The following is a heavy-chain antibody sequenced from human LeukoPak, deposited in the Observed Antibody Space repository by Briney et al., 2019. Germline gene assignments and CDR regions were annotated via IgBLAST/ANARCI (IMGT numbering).Heavy chain of an antibody. V-gene: IGHV3-30*03. CDR3: ARAERYCGGGTCSDRYWYFDL. D-gene: IGHD2-15*01. Sequence: GGSLRLSCAASGFTFSSYGMHWVRQAPGKGLEWVAVISYDGSNKYYADSVKGRFTISRDNSKNTLYLQMNSLRAEDTAVYYCARAERYCGGGTCSDRYWYFDLWGRGTLVTVSS. J-gene: IGHJ2*01. CDR1: GFTFSSYG. CDR2: ISYDGSNK.